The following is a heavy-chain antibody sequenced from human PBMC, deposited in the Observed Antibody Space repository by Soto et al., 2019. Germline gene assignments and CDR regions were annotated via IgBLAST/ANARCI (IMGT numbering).Heavy chain of an antibody. CDR1: GFSLTSRPMG. CDR2: IYWDDDK. Sequence: QITLKESGPTRVKPTQTLTLTCTFSGFSLTSRPMGVGWIRQPPGKALEWLVFIYWDDDKRYSPSLKTRLPITKDTSGNQVVLTMTNMDPVDTATYYCAHRLSGYNWNGGFFDSWGQGVIVTVSS. D-gene: IGHD1-1*01. CDR3: AHRLSGYNWNGGFFDS. V-gene: IGHV2-5*02. J-gene: IGHJ4*02.